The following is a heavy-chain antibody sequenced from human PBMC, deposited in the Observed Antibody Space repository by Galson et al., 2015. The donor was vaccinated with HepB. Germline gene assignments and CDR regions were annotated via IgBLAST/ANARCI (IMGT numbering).Heavy chain of an antibody. Sequence: SLRLSCAASGFSFTRYAMTWVRQAPGKGLEWVSSITSSGGNSYYTDVVKGRFTVSRDNSKNTLLLQLNSLRAEDTAMYFCAKDGIMVANNPYHFHYWGQGTLVTVSS. CDR3: AKDGIMVANNPYHFHY. D-gene: IGHD2-15*01. CDR1: GFSFTRYA. V-gene: IGHV3-23*01. CDR2: ITSSGGNS. J-gene: IGHJ4*02.